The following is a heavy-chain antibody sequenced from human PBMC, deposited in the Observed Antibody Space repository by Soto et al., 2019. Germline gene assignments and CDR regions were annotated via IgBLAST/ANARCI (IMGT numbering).Heavy chain of an antibody. V-gene: IGHV3-23*01. CDR3: AKVSGTSWYYAFDV. D-gene: IGHD6-13*01. Sequence: EVQVLESGGDLVQPGGSLRLSCAVPGLTFSSYAMSWVRQAPGKGLEWVSSISGSGGRTYYADSVKGRFTISRDNSMNILYLQMNSLRADDTAVYYCAKVSGTSWYYAFDVWGQGTMVTVSP. CDR1: GLTFSSYA. J-gene: IGHJ3*01. CDR2: ISGSGGRT.